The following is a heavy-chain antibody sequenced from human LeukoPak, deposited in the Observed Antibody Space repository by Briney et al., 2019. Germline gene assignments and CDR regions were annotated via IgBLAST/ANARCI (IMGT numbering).Heavy chain of an antibody. CDR1: GLTFSNYA. CDR2: ITGSGRGT. D-gene: IGHD4-17*01. Sequence: GGSLRLSCTASGLTFSNYATRWVRQAPGKGLEWVSSITGSGRGTYYADSVKGRFSVSRDNSQNTVFLHMNSLRADDTALYYCSKDPNGDYVGAFDMWGPGTMVTVSS. CDR3: SKDPNGDYVGAFDM. V-gene: IGHV3-23*01. J-gene: IGHJ3*02.